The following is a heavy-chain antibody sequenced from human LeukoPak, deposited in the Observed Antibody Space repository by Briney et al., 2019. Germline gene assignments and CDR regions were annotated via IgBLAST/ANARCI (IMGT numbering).Heavy chain of an antibody. Sequence: SQTLSLTCSVSGASLSSSYWNWIRQPAGKGLEWIGSIYTSGHSNYNPSLRSRVTTSVDTSKSQFSLRLESVPAADTAFYYCARDCSGGTCYDGTVDDGGQGALVTVPS. J-gene: IGHJ4*02. D-gene: IGHD2-15*01. CDR2: IYTSGHS. V-gene: IGHV4-4*07. CDR1: GASLSSSY. CDR3: ARDCSGGTCYDGTVDD.